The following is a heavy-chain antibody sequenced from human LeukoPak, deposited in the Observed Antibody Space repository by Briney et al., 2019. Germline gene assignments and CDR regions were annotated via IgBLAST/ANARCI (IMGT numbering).Heavy chain of an antibody. CDR3: AGPYYYGSGKLGYYALDV. CDR1: GYTFTNYG. D-gene: IGHD3-10*01. V-gene: IGHV1-18*01. Sequence: ASVKVSCKASGYTFTNYGISWVRQAPGQGLEWMGWISAYNGKTNYAQKFQGRVTMTTDTSTSTGYMDLRSLRSDDTAVYYCAGPYYYGSGKLGYYALDVWGQGTTVTVSS. CDR2: ISAYNGKT. J-gene: IGHJ6*02.